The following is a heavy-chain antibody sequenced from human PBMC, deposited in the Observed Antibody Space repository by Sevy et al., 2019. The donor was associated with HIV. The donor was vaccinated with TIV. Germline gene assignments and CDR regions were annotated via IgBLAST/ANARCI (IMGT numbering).Heavy chain of an antibody. J-gene: IGHJ3*01. CDR3: AKVLNPALESMMEVTVRSLKGFDV. Sequence: GGSLRLSCAASGFTFNTHVMNWVRQAPGKGLEWVSSISGFGNTYYADSVRGRFTISRDNAKNTLYLQMNSLRADDTVVYYCAKVLNPALESMMEVTVRSLKGFDVWGQRTMVTDSS. V-gene: IGHV3-23*01. CDR1: GFTFNTHV. CDR2: ISGFGNT. D-gene: IGHD3-22*01.